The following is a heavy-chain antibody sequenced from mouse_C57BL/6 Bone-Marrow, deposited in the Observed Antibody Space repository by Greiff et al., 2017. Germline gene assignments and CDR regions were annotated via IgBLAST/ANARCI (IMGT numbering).Heavy chain of an antibody. J-gene: IGHJ2*01. CDR3: ARFSYVFDY. D-gene: IGHD1-1*01. CDR1: GYTFTSYW. CDR2: IYPGSGST. V-gene: IGHV1-55*01. Sequence: VKLQESGAELVKPGASVKMSCKASGYTFTSYWITWVKQRPGQGLEWIGDIYPGSGSTNYNEKFKSKATLTVDTSSSTAYMQLSSLTSEDSAVYYCARFSYVFDYWGQGTTLTVSS.